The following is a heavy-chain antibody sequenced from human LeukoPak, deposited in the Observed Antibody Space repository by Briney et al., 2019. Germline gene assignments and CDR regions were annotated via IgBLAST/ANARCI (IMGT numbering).Heavy chain of an antibody. D-gene: IGHD3-16*01. CDR3: AKRPRDEKYDYVWGSSSYSYYMDV. CDR1: GFTFSSYG. CDR2: IRYDGSIK. J-gene: IGHJ6*03. Sequence: GGSLRLSCAASGFTFSSYGMHWVRQAPGKGLEWVAFIRYDGSIKYYADSVKGRFTISRDNSNNTLYLQMNSLRTEDTAVYYCAKRPRDEKYDYVWGSSSYSYYMDVWGKGTTVTISS. V-gene: IGHV3-30*02.